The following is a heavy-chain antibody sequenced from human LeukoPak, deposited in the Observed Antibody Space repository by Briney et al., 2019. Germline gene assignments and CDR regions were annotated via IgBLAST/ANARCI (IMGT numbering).Heavy chain of an antibody. V-gene: IGHV3-7*01. J-gene: IGHJ6*02. D-gene: IGHD3-10*01. CDR3: ARSYYGSGTSYGMDV. Sequence: PGGSLRLSCAVSGFTFSRHWMSWVRQAPRKGLEWLANIKQDGSEKYYVDSVEGRFTISRDNAKNSLYLQMNSLRAEDTAVYYCARSYYGSGTSYGMDVWGQGTTVTVSS. CDR1: GFTFSRHW. CDR2: IKQDGSEK.